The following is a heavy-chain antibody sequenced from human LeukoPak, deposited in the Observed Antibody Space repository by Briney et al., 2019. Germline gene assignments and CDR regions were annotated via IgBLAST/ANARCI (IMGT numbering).Heavy chain of an antibody. J-gene: IGHJ4*02. CDR3: ARAPGGNPTTHYFDY. CDR1: GGSISSSSYY. D-gene: IGHD1-14*01. Sequence: SETLSLTCTVSGGSISSSSYYWGWIRQPPGKGLEWIGSIYYSGSTNYNPSLKSRLTISLDTSKNQFSLHLSSVTAADTALYYCARAPGGNPTTHYFDYWGQGTLVTVSS. CDR2: IYYSGST. V-gene: IGHV4-39*07.